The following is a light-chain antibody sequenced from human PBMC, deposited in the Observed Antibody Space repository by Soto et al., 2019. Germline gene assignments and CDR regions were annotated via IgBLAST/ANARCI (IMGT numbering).Light chain of an antibody. CDR1: QSVSNY. J-gene: IGKJ4*01. CDR2: DAS. V-gene: IGKV3-11*01. Sequence: EIVLTQSPATLSLSPGERATLSCRASQSVSNYLGWYQQKPGQAPRLLIYDASNRAADIPARFSGSGSGTDFTLTIISVEPEDFAVYYCQQRSDWPRLTFGGGTKVEI. CDR3: QQRSDWPRLT.